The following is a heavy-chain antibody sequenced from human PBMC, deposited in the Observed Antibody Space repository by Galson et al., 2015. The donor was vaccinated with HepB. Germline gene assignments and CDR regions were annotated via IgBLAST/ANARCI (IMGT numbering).Heavy chain of an antibody. V-gene: IGHV3-30*18. D-gene: IGHD3-9*01. CDR2: ISYDGSNK. J-gene: IGHJ4*02. Sequence: SLRLSCAASGFTFSSYGMHWVRQAPGKGLEWVAVISYDGSNKYYADSVKGRFTISRDNSKNTLYLQMNSLRAEDTAVYYCAKASLVLRYFDWLERWGQGTLVTVSS. CDR3: AKASLVLRYFDWLER. CDR1: GFTFSSYG.